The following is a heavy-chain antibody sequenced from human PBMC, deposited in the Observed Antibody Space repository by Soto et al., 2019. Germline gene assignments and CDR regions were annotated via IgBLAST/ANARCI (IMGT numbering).Heavy chain of an antibody. CDR1: GFTFRIYA. V-gene: IGHV3-30-3*01. CDR3: ATLAVAGEGSDY. D-gene: IGHD6-19*01. Sequence: QVQLEESGGGVVQPGRSLRLSCAASGFTFRIYAIHWVRQAPGKGLEWVAVISYDGSNKYYADSVKGRFTISRDNSKNTLYLQMNSLRAEATAVYYCATLAVAGEGSDYWGQGTLVTVSS. CDR2: ISYDGSNK. J-gene: IGHJ4*02.